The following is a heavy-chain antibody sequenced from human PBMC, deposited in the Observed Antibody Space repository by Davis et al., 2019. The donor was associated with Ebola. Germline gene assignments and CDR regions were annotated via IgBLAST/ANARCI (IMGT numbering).Heavy chain of an antibody. J-gene: IGHJ4*02. V-gene: IGHV4-31*03. CDR1: GGSISSGGYY. Sequence: MPSETLSLTCTVSGGSISSGGYYWSWIRQHPGKGLEWIGYIYYSGSTYYNPSLKSRVTISVDTSKNPFSLKLSSVTAADTAVHYCARANRGDYYDSSGYYGRPYYFDYWGQGTLVTVSS. CDR3: ARANRGDYYDSSGYYGRPYYFDY. D-gene: IGHD3-22*01. CDR2: IYYSGST.